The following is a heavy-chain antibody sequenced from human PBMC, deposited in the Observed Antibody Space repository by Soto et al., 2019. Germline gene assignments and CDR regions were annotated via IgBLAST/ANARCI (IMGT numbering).Heavy chain of an antibody. J-gene: IGHJ4*02. D-gene: IGHD6-19*01. CDR2: IYHSGST. Sequence: SETLSLTCAVSSGSISSSNWWSWVRQPPGKGLEWIGEIYHSGSTNYNPSLKSRVTISVDKSKNQFSLKLSSVTAADTAVYYCARVGRPNNSSGWYYFDYWGQGTLVTVSS. CDR3: ARVGRPNNSSGWYYFDY. CDR1: SGSISSSNW. V-gene: IGHV4-4*02.